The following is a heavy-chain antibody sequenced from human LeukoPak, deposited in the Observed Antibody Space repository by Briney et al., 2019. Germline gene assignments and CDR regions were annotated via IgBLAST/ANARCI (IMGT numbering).Heavy chain of an antibody. Sequence: GGSLRLSRAASGFTFTSYAMSWVRQAPGKGLEWVSAISGGGGSTYYADSVKGRFTISRDNSKNTLYLQMNSLRAEDTAVYYCAKGLAVITFGGVIVIPAYFDYWGQGTLVTVSS. CDR2: ISGGGGST. D-gene: IGHD3-16*02. V-gene: IGHV3-23*01. CDR3: AKGLAVITFGGVIVIPAYFDY. J-gene: IGHJ4*02. CDR1: GFTFTSYA.